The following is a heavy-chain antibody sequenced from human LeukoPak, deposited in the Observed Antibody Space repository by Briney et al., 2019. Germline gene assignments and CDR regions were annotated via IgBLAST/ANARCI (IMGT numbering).Heavy chain of an antibody. CDR3: AREGAPSYDSSGYYGFDY. V-gene: IGHV1-69*13. CDR1: GGTFSSYA. Sequence: GASVKVSCKASGGTFSSYAISWVRQAPGQGLEWMGGIIPIFGTANYAQKFQGRVTITADGSTSTAYMELSSLRSEDTAVYYCAREGAPSYDSSGYYGFDYWGQGTLVTVSS. CDR2: IIPIFGTA. D-gene: IGHD3-22*01. J-gene: IGHJ4*02.